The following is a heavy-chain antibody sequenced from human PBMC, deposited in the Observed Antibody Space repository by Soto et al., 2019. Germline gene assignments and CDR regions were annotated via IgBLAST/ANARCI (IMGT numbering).Heavy chain of an antibody. D-gene: IGHD3-10*01. CDR3: AREGSGDYYYYMDV. Sequence: EVQVVESGGGLVKPGGSLRLSCAASGFTFGSYSMNWVRQAPGKGLEWVSSISSISAYIYYADSVKGRFTISRDNAKNSLYLQMNGLRAEDTAIYYCAREGSGDYYYYMDVWGKGTTVTVSS. J-gene: IGHJ6*03. CDR1: GFTFGSYS. V-gene: IGHV3-21*06. CDR2: ISSISAYI.